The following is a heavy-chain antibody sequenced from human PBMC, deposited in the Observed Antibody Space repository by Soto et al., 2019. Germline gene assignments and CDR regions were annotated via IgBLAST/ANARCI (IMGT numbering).Heavy chain of an antibody. J-gene: IGHJ3*02. Sequence: PSETLSLTCTVSGGSISSSSYYGGWIRQPPGKGLEWIGSIYYSGSTYYNPSLKSRVTISVDTSKNQFSLKLSSVTAADTAVYYCASAGHAVMITFGGADDAFDIWGQGTMVTVSS. V-gene: IGHV4-39*01. D-gene: IGHD3-16*01. CDR2: IYYSGST. CDR3: ASAGHAVMITFGGADDAFDI. CDR1: GGSISSSSYY.